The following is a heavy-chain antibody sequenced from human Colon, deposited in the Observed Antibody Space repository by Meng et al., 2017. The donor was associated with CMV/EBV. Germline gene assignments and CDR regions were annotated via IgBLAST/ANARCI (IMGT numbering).Heavy chain of an antibody. Sequence: GGSLRLSCAASGFTFSFYAMGWVRQAPGKGLEWVASMTGSGYRTYYADSVKGRFIISRDNSSNTLYLQMNNLRAEDTALYYCARGAFDWGQGTLVTVSS. CDR3: ARGAFD. V-gene: IGHV3-23*01. J-gene: IGHJ4*02. D-gene: IGHD2/OR15-2a*01. CDR1: GFTFSFYA. CDR2: MTGSGYRT.